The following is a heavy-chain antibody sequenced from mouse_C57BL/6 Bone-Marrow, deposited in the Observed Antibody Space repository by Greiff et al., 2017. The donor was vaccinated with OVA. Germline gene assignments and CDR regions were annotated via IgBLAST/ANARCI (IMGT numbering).Heavy chain of an antibody. V-gene: IGHV5-6*01. CDR1: GFTFSSYG. D-gene: IGHD1-1*01. J-gene: IGHJ2*01. CDR3: ARREIYYGSRRYFDY. CDR2: ISSGGSYT. Sequence: EVHLVESGGDLVKPGGSLKLSCAASGFTFSSYGMSWVRQTPDKRLEWVATISSGGSYTYYPDSVKGRFTISRDNAKNTLYLQMSSLKSEDTAMYYCARREIYYGSRRYFDYWGQGTTLTVSS.